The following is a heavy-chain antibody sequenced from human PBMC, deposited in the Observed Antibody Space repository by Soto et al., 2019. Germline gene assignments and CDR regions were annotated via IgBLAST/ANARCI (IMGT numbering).Heavy chain of an antibody. CDR1: GGSISSCGYS. CDR2: IYHSGST. Sequence: QLQLQESGSGLVKPSQTLSLTCAVSGGSISSCGYSWSWIRQPPGKGLEWIGYIYHSGSTYYNPSLKSRVTISVDRSKNQFSLKLSSVTAADTAVYYCARGPSGSYDRHYFDYWGQGTLVTVSS. CDR3: ARGPSGSYDRHYFDY. J-gene: IGHJ4*02. V-gene: IGHV4-30-2*01. D-gene: IGHD1-26*01.